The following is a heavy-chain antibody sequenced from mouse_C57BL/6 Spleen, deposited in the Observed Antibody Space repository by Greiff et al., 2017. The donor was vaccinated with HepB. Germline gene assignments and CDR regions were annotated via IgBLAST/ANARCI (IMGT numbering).Heavy chain of an antibody. J-gene: IGHJ4*01. CDR2: INPNNGGT. Sequence: EVQLQQSGPELVKPGASVKISCKASGYTFTDYYMNWVKQSHGKSLEWIGDINPNNGGTSYNQKFKGKATLTVDKSSSTAYMELRSLTSEDSAVYYCARSKGGYAMDYWGQGTSVTVSS. CDR3: ARSKGGYAMDY. V-gene: IGHV1-26*01. CDR1: GYTFTDYY.